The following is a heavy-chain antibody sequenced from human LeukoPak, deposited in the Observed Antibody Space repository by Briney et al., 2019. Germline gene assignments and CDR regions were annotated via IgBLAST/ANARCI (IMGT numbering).Heavy chain of an antibody. CDR3: ARNYGDQYYFDY. D-gene: IGHD4-17*01. V-gene: IGHV3-48*01. CDR2: ISSSSSSTI. J-gene: IGHJ4*02. Sequence: PGGSLRLSCAASGFTFSSYAMSWVRQAPGKGLEWVSYISSSSSSTIYYADSVKGRFTISRDNAKNSLYLQMNSLRAEDTAVYYCARNYGDQYYFDYWGQGTLVTVSS. CDR1: GFTFSSYA.